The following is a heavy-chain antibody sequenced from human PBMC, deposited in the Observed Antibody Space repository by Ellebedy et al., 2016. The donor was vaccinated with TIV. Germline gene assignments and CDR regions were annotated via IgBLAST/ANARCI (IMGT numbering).Heavy chain of an antibody. D-gene: IGHD3-10*01. CDR3: ARRIYGSGSYYSPPRDV. CDR1: GGSFSGYY. V-gene: IGHV4-34*01. J-gene: IGHJ6*04. CDR2: INHSGST. Sequence: SETLSLTCAVYGGSFSGYYWSWIRQPPGKGLEWIGEINHSGSTNYNPSLKSRVTISVDTSKNQFSLKLSSVTAADTAVYYCARRIYGSGSYYSPPRDVWGKGTTVTVSS.